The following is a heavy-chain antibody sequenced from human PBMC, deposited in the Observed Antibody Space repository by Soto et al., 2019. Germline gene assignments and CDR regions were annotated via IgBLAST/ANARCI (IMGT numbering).Heavy chain of an antibody. V-gene: IGHV3-64*01. CDR1: GLTFSSYW. CDR2: ISSNGGST. J-gene: IGHJ4*02. CDR3: VSNYYYDSSGPFGY. Sequence: GGSLRLSCAASGLTFSSYWMSWVRQAPGKGLEYVSAISSNGGSTYYANSVKGRFTISRDNSKNALYLQMGSLRAEDMAVYYCVSNYYYDSSGPFGYWGQGTLVTVSS. D-gene: IGHD3-22*01.